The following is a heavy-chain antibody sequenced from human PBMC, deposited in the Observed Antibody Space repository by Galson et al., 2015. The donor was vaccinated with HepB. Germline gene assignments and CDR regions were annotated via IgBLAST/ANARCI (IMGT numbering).Heavy chain of an antibody. CDR3: AKDIFTEGEIYSGSRHEDI. D-gene: IGHD1-26*01. V-gene: IGHV3-43*01. CDR2: ISWDGGST. CDR1: GFTFDDYT. Sequence: SLRLSCAASGFTFDDYTMHWVRQAPGKGLEWVSLISWDGGSTYYADSVKGRFTISRDNSKNSLYLQMNSLRTEDTALYYCAKDIFTEGEIYSGSRHEDIWGQGTMVTVSS. J-gene: IGHJ3*02.